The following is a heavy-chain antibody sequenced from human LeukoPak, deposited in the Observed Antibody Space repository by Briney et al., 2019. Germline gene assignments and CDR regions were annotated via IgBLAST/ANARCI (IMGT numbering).Heavy chain of an antibody. J-gene: IGHJ4*02. V-gene: IGHV3-7*01. CDR1: GFTFSSYW. Sequence: PGGSLRLSCAASGFTFSSYWMSWVRQAPGKGLEWAANIKQDGSEKYYVDSVKGRFTISRDNAKNSLYLQMNSLRAEDTAVYYCARGLWDGSSSQTYFDYWGQGTLVTVSS. CDR2: IKQDGSEK. D-gene: IGHD6-6*01. CDR3: ARGLWDGSSSQTYFDY.